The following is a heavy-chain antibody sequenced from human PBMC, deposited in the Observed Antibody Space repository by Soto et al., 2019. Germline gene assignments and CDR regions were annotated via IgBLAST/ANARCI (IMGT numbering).Heavy chain of an antibody. D-gene: IGHD6-13*01. J-gene: IGHJ4*02. Sequence: GGPLSLSCAASGCNFICPAMHLVRQASGKGLEWVGRIRSKANSYATAYAASVKGRFTISRDDSKNTAYLQMNSLKTEDTAVYYCTSRIAAAGTFDYWGQGTLVPVSS. CDR2: IRSKANSYAT. CDR1: GCNFICPA. CDR3: TSRIAAAGTFDY. V-gene: IGHV3-73*01.